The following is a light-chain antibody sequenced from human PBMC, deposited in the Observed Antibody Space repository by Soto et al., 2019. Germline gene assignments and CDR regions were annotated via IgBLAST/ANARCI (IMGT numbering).Light chain of an antibody. V-gene: IGKV3-20*01. Sequence: EIVMTPSPATLSVSPGERATLSCRASQSMSNSYLAWYQQKPGQAPRLVIYGASSRATGIPDRFSGSGSGTDFTLTISRLEPEDFAVYYCQQYGNTPWTFGQGTKVDIK. J-gene: IGKJ1*01. CDR2: GAS. CDR1: QSMSNSY. CDR3: QQYGNTPWT.